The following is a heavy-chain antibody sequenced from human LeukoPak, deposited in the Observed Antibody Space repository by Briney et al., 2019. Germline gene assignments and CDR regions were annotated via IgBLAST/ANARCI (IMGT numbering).Heavy chain of an antibody. J-gene: IGHJ4*02. CDR3: ARGTWNYYGSGSTDY. V-gene: IGHV3-33*05. Sequence: SCKASGYTFTGYYMHWVRQAPGKGLEWVAVISYDGSNKYYADSVKGRFTISRDNSKNTLHLQMNSLRAEDTAVYYCARGTWNYYGSGSTDYWGQGTLVTVSS. CDR2: ISYDGSNK. CDR1: GYTFTGYY. D-gene: IGHD3-10*01.